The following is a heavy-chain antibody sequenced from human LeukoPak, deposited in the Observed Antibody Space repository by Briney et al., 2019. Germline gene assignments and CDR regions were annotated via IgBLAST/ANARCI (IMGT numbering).Heavy chain of an antibody. CDR3: ARVMRYCSGGNCYSGGLGYMDV. CDR2: ISGSGGST. J-gene: IGHJ6*03. CDR1: GFTFSSYA. Sequence: PGGSLRLSCAASGFTFSSYAMSWVRQAPGKGLEWVSPISGSGGSTYYADSVKGRFTISRDNAKNSLFLQMNSLRAEDTAVYYCARVMRYCSGGNCYSGGLGYMDVWGKGETVTISS. D-gene: IGHD2-15*01. V-gene: IGHV3-23*01.